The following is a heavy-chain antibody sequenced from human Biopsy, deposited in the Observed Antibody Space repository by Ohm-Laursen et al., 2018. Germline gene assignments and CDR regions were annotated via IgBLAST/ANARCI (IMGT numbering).Heavy chain of an antibody. CDR3: ARHGSQGYCTGGSCVDY. CDR1: GGSISSNYYY. J-gene: IGHJ4*02. Sequence: SQTLSLTCTVSGGSISSNYYYWGWLRQPPGKGLEWIGSIYYRGNTNYNPSLKSRVTISVDTSKNQFTLKLRSATAADTAVFYSARHGSQGYCTGGSCVDYWGQGALVTVSS. CDR2: IYYRGNT. D-gene: IGHD2-15*01. V-gene: IGHV4-39*01.